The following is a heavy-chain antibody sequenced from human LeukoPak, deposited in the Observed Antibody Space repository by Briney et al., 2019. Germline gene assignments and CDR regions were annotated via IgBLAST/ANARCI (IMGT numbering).Heavy chain of an antibody. J-gene: IGHJ6*02. D-gene: IGHD5-18*01. V-gene: IGHV3-66*01. CDR1: GFTVSSNY. CDR2: IYSGGST. Sequence: GGSLRLSCAASGFTVSSNYMRWVRQAPGKGLEWVSVIYSGGSTYYADSVKGRFTISRDNSKNTLYLQMNSLRAEDTAVYYCARGCGYSYGGLYYYYYYGMDVWGQGTRVSVSS. CDR3: ARGCGYSYGGLYYYYYYGMDV.